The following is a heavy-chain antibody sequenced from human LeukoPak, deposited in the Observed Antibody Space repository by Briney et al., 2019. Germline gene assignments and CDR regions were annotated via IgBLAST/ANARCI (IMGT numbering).Heavy chain of an antibody. V-gene: IGHV3-9*01. CDR3: ARDSAWRGNWYAFDI. D-gene: IGHD1-1*01. J-gene: IGHJ3*02. CDR2: ISWDNSTV. CDR1: GFTFDDYA. Sequence: PGRSLRLSCEVPGFTFDDYAMHWVRQAPGKGIEWVSSISWDNSTVAYADFVKGRFTISRDNVRQSLNLQMNSLTAEDTAFYFCARDSAWRGNWYAFDIWGQGTMVTVSS.